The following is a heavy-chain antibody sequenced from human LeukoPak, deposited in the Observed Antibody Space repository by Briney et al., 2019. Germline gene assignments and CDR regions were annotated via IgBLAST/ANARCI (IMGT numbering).Heavy chain of an antibody. CDR3: ARHDNDFWSGAGRDY. CDR2: INTNTGNP. J-gene: IGHJ4*02. Sequence: ASVKVSCKASGYSFTRYAMNWVRQAPGQGLEWMGWINTNTGNPTYAQGFTGRFVFSLDTSVSTAYLQISSLKAEDTAVYYCARHDNDFWSGAGRDYWGQGTLVTVSS. D-gene: IGHD3-3*01. V-gene: IGHV7-4-1*02. CDR1: GYSFTRYA.